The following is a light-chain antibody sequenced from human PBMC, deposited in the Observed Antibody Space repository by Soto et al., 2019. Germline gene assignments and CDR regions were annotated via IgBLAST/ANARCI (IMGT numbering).Light chain of an antibody. Sequence: EVVLTQSPGTLSLSPGEGATLSCRASQSISDTLAWYQQKPGQAPRLLIYAASYRATGIPDRFSGSGSGTDFTLTISRLEPEDFAVYYCQQYGNSPQTFGQGTKVDIK. CDR3: QQYGNSPQT. CDR2: AAS. J-gene: IGKJ1*01. V-gene: IGKV3-20*01. CDR1: QSISDT.